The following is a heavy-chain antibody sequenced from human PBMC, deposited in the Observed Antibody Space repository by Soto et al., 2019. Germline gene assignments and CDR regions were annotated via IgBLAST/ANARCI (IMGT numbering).Heavy chain of an antibody. Sequence: GASVKVSCKASGYTFTGYHVHWVRQAPGHGLEWLGWIHLNSGGTNYAQSFQGRVTMTRDMSVSTVYMEMTGLSSDDTAVYYCARGTKYYYQGMDVWGQGTTVTVSS. CDR1: GYTFTGYH. CDR3: ARGTKYYYQGMDV. CDR2: IHLNSGGT. V-gene: IGHV1-2*02. J-gene: IGHJ6*02.